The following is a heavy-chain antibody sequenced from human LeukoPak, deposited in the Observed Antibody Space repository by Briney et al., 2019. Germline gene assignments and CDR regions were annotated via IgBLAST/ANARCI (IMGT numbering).Heavy chain of an antibody. D-gene: IGHD2-15*01. CDR1: GYTFTSYG. Sequence: GASVKVSCKASGYTFTSYGISWVRQAPGQGLEWMGWISAYNGNTNYAQKLQGRVTMTTDTSTSTAYMELRSLRSDDTAVYYCARDVGCSGGSCYVSINYYYYYGMDVWGQGTTVAVSS. V-gene: IGHV1-18*01. CDR2: ISAYNGNT. J-gene: IGHJ6*02. CDR3: ARDVGCSGGSCYVSINYYYYYGMDV.